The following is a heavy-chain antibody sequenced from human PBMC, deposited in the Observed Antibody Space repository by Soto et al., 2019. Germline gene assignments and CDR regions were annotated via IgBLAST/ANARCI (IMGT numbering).Heavy chain of an antibody. CDR2: IHTAKGNT. V-gene: IGHV1-3*04. J-gene: IGHJ5*02. D-gene: IGHD1-7*01. CDR1: GGAFSSSS. CDR3: ARDPIWTYTWNYARLNYLDP. Sequence: ASVKVSCKVSGGAFSSSSLNWVRQAPGQTLEWMGWIHTAKGNTKYSQKFEARVTLTRDTAASTAYMELNSLRSDDTAVYYCARDPIWTYTWNYARLNYLDPWGQGTLVTVSS.